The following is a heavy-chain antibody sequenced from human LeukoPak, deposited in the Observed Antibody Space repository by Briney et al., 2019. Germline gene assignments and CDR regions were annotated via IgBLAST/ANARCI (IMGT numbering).Heavy chain of an antibody. Sequence: GESLKISCKGSGYSFTSHWIGWVRQMPGKGLEWMGIIYPGDSDTRYSPSFQGQVTISADKSISTAYLQWSSLKASDTAMYYCARHRLRFLYYYYMDVWGKGTTVTVSS. V-gene: IGHV5-51*01. J-gene: IGHJ6*03. CDR2: IYPGDSDT. CDR3: ARHRLRFLYYYYMDV. CDR1: GYSFTSHW. D-gene: IGHD3-3*01.